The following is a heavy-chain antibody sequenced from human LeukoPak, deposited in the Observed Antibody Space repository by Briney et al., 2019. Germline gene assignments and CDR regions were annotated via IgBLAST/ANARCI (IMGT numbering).Heavy chain of an antibody. D-gene: IGHD6-13*01. CDR1: GFTFSSHG. CDR2: IAFDGSNT. CDR3: ARGRPGYSTSWHVY. J-gene: IGHJ4*02. Sequence: PGGSLRLSCAASGFTFSSHGMHWVRQAPGKGLEWVSVIAFDGSNTYYADSVKGRFTISRDNSKNLLYLQMDSLRADDTAVYFCARGRPGYSTSWHVYWGQGTLVIVSS. V-gene: IGHV3-30*03.